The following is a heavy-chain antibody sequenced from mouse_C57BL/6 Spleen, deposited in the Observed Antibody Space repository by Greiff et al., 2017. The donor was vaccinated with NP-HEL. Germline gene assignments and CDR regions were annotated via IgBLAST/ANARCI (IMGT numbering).Heavy chain of an antibody. CDR3: ARTSYYSNYPFDY. Sequence: QVQLQQPGAELVKPGASVKMSCKASGYTFTSYWITWVKQRPGQGLEWIGDIYPGSGSTNYNEKFKSKATLTVDTSSSTAYMQLSSLTSEDSAVYYCARTSYYSNYPFDYWGQGTTLTVSS. CDR1: GYTFTSYW. V-gene: IGHV1-55*01. D-gene: IGHD2-5*01. CDR2: IYPGSGST. J-gene: IGHJ2*01.